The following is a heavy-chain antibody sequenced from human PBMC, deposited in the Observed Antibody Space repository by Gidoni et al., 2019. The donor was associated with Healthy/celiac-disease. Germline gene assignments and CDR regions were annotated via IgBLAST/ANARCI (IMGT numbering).Heavy chain of an antibody. D-gene: IGHD3-22*01. J-gene: IGHJ3*02. CDR2: IYPGDSDT. CDR3: ARPRLWGLARDYYDSSETDAFDI. V-gene: IGHV5-51*01. Sequence: EVQLVQSGAEVKKPGEALKISCKGSGYSFTSYWIGWVRQMPGKGLEWMGIIYPGDSDTRYRPSFQGQVTISADKSISTAYLQWSSLKASDTAMYYCARPRLWGLARDYYDSSETDAFDIWGQGTMVTVSS. CDR1: GYSFTSYW.